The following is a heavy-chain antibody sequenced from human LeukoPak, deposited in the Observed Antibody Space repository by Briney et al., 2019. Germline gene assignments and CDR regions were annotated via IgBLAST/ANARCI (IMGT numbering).Heavy chain of an antibody. Sequence: GASVKVSCKASGYTFTSYDINWVRQATGQGLEWMGWMNPNSGNTGYAQKFQGRVTMTRNTSISTAYMELSSLRSEDTAVYYCAKDQDSSGWYEFDYWGQGTLVTVSS. V-gene: IGHV1-8*01. CDR2: MNPNSGNT. CDR1: GYTFTSYD. CDR3: AKDQDSSGWYEFDY. J-gene: IGHJ4*02. D-gene: IGHD6-19*01.